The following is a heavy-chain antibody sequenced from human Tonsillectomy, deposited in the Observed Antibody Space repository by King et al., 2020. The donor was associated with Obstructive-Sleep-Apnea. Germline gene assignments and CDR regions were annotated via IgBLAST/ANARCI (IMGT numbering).Heavy chain of an antibody. J-gene: IGHJ4*02. CDR1: GVSLSTSGVG. V-gene: IGHV2-5*02. D-gene: IGHD6-19*01. Sequence: ITLKESGPLLVKPTQTLTLTCTFSGVSLSTSGVGVGWIRQVPGKALEWRALIYCDDDKRYSPSLKSRCTITKDTAEDQVVLTITNMDPVDTATYYCTHRSSGGPSGFDSWGQGTLVTVSS. CDR2: IYCDDDK. CDR3: THRSSGGPSGFDS.